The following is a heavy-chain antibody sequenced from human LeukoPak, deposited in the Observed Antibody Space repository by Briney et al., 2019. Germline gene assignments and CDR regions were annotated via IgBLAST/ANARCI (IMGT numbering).Heavy chain of an antibody. CDR3: ARGGGLDV. CDR1: GFTFSSYW. V-gene: IGHV3-7*03. Sequence: GGSLRLSCAASGFTFSSYWMNWARQAPGKGLEWVASINHNGNVNYYVDSVKGRFTISRDNAKNSLYLQMSNLRAEDTAVYFCARGGGLDVWGQGVTVTVSS. CDR2: INHNGNVN. D-gene: IGHD3-16*01. J-gene: IGHJ6*02.